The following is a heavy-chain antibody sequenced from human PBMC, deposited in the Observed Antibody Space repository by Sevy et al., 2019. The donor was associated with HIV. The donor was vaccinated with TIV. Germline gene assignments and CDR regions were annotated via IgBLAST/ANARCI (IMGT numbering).Heavy chain of an antibody. CDR1: GYTFTSYG. J-gene: IGHJ4*02. V-gene: IGHV1-18*01. CDR3: AGVGGYYYDSSGYFDY. D-gene: IGHD3-22*01. Sequence: ASVKVSCKASGYTFTSYGISWVRQAPGQGLEWMGWISAYNGNTNYAQKLQGRVTMTTDTSTSTAYMELRSLRSDDTAVYYCAGVGGYYYDSSGYFDYWGQGTLVTVSS. CDR2: ISAYNGNT.